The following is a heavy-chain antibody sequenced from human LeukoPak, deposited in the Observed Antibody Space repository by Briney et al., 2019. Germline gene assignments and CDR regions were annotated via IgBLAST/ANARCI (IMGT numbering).Heavy chain of an antibody. D-gene: IGHD3-22*01. V-gene: IGHV1-2*04. Sequence: GASVKVSCKASGYTFTGYYMHWVRQSPGQGLEWMGWINPNSGGTNYAQKFQGWVTMTWDTSISTAYMELSRLRSDDTAVYYCARDYDSSGYCDYWGQGTLVTVSS. CDR1: GYTFTGYY. CDR3: ARDYDSSGYCDY. J-gene: IGHJ4*02. CDR2: INPNSGGT.